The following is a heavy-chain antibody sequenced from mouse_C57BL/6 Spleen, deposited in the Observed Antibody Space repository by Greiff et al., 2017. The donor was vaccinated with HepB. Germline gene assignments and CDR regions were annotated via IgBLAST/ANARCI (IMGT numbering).Heavy chain of an antibody. V-gene: IGHV5-17*01. CDR2: ISSGSSTI. CDR3: ASHYYGSSYGYFDV. D-gene: IGHD1-1*01. CDR1: GFTFSDYG. Sequence: EVNLVESGGGLVKPGGSLKLSCAASGFTFSDYGMHWVRQAPEKGLEWVAYISSGSSTIYYADTVKGRFTISRDNAKNTLFLQMTSLRSEDTAMYYCASHYYGSSYGYFDVWGTGTTATVSS. J-gene: IGHJ1*03.